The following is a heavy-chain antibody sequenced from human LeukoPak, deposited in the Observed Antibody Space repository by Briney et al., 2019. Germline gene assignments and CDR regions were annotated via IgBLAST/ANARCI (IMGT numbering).Heavy chain of an antibody. CDR1: VFTFNKYV. CDR2: ISGSGGSA. CDR3: AKGDTAMIRRYYFDT. Sequence: GGSLRLSCADSVFTFNKYVVSFVRQAPGKGLEWVSVISGSGGSAYYADSLKGRFTISRDSSTDTLYLQMNSLGAEDTAVYYCAKGDTAMIRRYYFDTWGQGTLVTVSS. V-gene: IGHV3-23*01. J-gene: IGHJ4*02. D-gene: IGHD5-18*01.